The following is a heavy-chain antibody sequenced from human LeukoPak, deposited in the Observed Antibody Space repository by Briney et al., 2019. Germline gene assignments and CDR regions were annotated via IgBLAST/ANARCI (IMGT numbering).Heavy chain of an antibody. J-gene: IGHJ5*02. V-gene: IGHV1-18*01. CDR3: ARAESSGWNNWFDP. CDR1: GYTFTSYG. D-gene: IGHD6-19*01. Sequence: ASVKVSCKASGYTFTSYGISWVGQAPGQGLEWMGWISAYNGNTNYAQKLQGRVTMTTDTSTSTAYMELRSLRSDDTAVYYCARAESSGWNNWFDPWGQGTLVTVSS. CDR2: ISAYNGNT.